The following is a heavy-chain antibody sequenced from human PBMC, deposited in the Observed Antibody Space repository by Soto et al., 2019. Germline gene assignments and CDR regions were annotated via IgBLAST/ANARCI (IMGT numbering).Heavy chain of an antibody. CDR1: GGSFSGYY. V-gene: IGHV4-34*01. CDR3: AREQQPANWFDP. Sequence: QVQLQQWGAGLLKPSETLSLTCAVYGGSFSGYYWSWIRQPPGKGLEWIGEINHSGSTNYTPSLKSRVTISVDTSKNQFSLKLSSVTAADTAVYYCAREQQPANWFDPWGQGTLVTVCS. CDR2: INHSGST. D-gene: IGHD6-13*01. J-gene: IGHJ5*02.